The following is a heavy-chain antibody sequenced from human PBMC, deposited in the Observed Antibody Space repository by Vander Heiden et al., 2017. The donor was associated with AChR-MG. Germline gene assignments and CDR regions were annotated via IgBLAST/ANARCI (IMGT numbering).Heavy chain of an antibody. CDR2: IYNSGST. CDR3: ARVVHVDYFYHYSMDV. V-gene: IGHV4-59*01. J-gene: IGHJ6*03. CDR1: GGSISSYY. Sequence: QVQLQESGPGLVKPSETLSLTCTVSGGSISSYYWSWVRQPPGKGLEWIGYIYNSGSTNYNPSLKSRVTISVDTSKNQFSLKLSSVTAADTAVYYCARVVHVDYFYHYSMDVWGKGTTVTVSS.